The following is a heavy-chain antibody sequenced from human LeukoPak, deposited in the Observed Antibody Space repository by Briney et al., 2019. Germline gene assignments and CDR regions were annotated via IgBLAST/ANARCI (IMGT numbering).Heavy chain of an antibody. CDR2: INHSGST. D-gene: IGHD1-26*01. CDR1: GGSFSGYY. CDR3: ASQGHHGKIVGTTLSYFYMDV. Sequence: SETLSLTCAVYGGSFSGYYWSWIRQPPGKGLEWIGEINHSGSTNYNPSLKGRVTISVDTSENQFSLKLSSVTAADTAFYYCASQGHHGKIVGTTLSYFYMDVWGKGTTVTVSS. V-gene: IGHV4-34*01. J-gene: IGHJ6*03.